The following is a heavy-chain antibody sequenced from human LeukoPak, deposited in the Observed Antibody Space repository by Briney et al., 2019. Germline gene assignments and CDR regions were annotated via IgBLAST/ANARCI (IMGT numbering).Heavy chain of an antibody. Sequence: SETLSLTCTVSGGSISSSSYYWGWIRQPPGKGLEWIGSVYHSGSTYYNPSLKSRVTISVDTSKNQFSLKLSSVTAADTAVYYCAANRYYDILTGYHYFDYWGQGTLVTVSS. CDR1: GGSISSSSYY. CDR2: VYHSGST. V-gene: IGHV4-39*07. J-gene: IGHJ4*02. D-gene: IGHD3-9*01. CDR3: AANRYYDILTGYHYFDY.